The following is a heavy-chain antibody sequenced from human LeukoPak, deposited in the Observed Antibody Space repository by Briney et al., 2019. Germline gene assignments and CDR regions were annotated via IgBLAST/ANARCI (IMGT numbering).Heavy chain of an antibody. V-gene: IGHV4-34*01. CDR3: ARGPSGYYFDY. Sequence: SEALSLTCAVYGGSFSGYYWSWIRQPPGKGLEWIGEINHSGSTNYNPSLKSRVTISVDTSKNQFSLKLGSVTAADTAVYYCARGPSGYYFDYWGQGTLVTVSS. D-gene: IGHD3-22*01. CDR2: INHSGST. J-gene: IGHJ4*02. CDR1: GGSFSGYY.